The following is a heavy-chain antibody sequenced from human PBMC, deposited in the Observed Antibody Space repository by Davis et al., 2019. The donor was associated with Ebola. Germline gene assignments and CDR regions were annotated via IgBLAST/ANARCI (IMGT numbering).Heavy chain of an antibody. D-gene: IGHD6-13*01. Sequence: GESLKISCAASGFTFSCSAMHWVRQASGKGLEWVGRIRSKANSYATAYAASVKGRFTISRDDSKNPAYLQMNSLKTEDTAVYYCTRASADSSRDYWGQGTLVTVSS. CDR1: GFTFSCSA. CDR2: IRSKANSYAT. V-gene: IGHV3-73*01. CDR3: TRASADSSRDY. J-gene: IGHJ4*02.